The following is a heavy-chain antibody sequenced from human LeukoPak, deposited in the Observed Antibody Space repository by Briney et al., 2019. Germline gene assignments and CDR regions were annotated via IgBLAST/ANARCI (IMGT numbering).Heavy chain of an antibody. D-gene: IGHD5-24*01. CDR3: AKERGYGYNHIDY. Sequence: GGSLRLSCEASGFPFSSYALNWVRQAPGKGLEWVSTISGSGGSTYYADSVKGRFTISRDKSKNTVYLQMNSLRAEDTAVYYCAKERGYGYNHIDYWGQGTLVTVSS. CDR1: GFPFSSYA. CDR2: ISGSGGST. V-gene: IGHV3-23*01. J-gene: IGHJ4*02.